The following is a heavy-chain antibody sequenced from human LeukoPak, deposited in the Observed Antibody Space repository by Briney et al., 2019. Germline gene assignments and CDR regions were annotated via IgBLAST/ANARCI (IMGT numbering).Heavy chain of an antibody. CDR1: GFTFSSYG. V-gene: IGHV3-30*18. Sequence: PGGSLRLSCAASGFTFSSYGMHWVRQAPGKGLEWVAVISYDGSNKYYADSVKGRFTISRDNSKNTLYLQMNSLSADDTAVYYCAKDIAASGLPRIFDFWGQGILVTVSS. CDR3: AKDIAASGLPRIFDF. D-gene: IGHD6-13*01. CDR2: ISYDGSNK. J-gene: IGHJ4*02.